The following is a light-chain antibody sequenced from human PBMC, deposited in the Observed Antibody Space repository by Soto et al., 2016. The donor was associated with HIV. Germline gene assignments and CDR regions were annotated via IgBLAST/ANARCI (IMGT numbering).Light chain of an antibody. CDR3: MQALQTPPYT. V-gene: IGKV2-28*01. CDR1: QSLLHSNEYNY. CDR2: LGS. J-gene: IGKJ2*01. Sequence: EIVMTQSPLSLSVTPGEPASISCRSSQSLLHSNEYNYLDWYLQKPGQSPQLLIYLGSNRASGVPDRFSGSGSGTDFTLRIGAVEAEDVGVYYCMQALQTPPYTFGQGTRLEIK.